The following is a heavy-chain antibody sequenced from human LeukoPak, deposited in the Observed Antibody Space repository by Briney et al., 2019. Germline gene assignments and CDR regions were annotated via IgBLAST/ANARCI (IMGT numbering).Heavy chain of an antibody. CDR3: VREGSGSTHYMDV. J-gene: IGHJ6*03. D-gene: IGHD3-10*01. CDR2: FSSSSSNI. V-gene: IGHV3-48*01. CDR1: GFTLSSNS. Sequence: PGGSLRLSCTVSGFTLSSNSMSWVRQAPGKGLEWVSYFSSSSSNIYYADSVKGRFTISRDNAKNSLYLQMNSLRVEDTAVYYCVREGSGSTHYMDVWGKGTTVTVSS.